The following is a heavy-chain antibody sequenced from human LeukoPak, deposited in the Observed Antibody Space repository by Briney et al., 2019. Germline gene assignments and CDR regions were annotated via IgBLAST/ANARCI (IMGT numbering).Heavy chain of an antibody. V-gene: IGHV1-8*03. CDR3: ARGLMSGWGIVPAANWFDP. D-gene: IGHD2-2*01. CDR2: MNPNSGNT. CDR1: GYTFTSYD. Sequence: ASVKVSCKASGYTFTSYDINWVRQAPGQGLEWMGWMNPNSGNTGYAQKFQGRVTITRNTSISTAYMELSSLRSEDTAVYYCARGLMSGWGIVPAANWFDPWGQGTLVTVSS. J-gene: IGHJ5*02.